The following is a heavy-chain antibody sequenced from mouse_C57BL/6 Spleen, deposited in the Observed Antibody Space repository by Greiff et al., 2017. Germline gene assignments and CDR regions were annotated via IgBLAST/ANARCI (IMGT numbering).Heavy chain of an antibody. J-gene: IGHJ4*01. CDR1: GYTFTSYW. CDR2: IYPSDSET. D-gene: IGHD2-1*01. CDR3: ARHGNPYYYAMDY. Sequence: QVQLKQPGAELVRPGSSVKLSCKASGYTFTSYWMDWVKQRPGQGLEWIGNIYPSDSETHYNQKFKDKATLTVDKSSSTAYMQLSSLTSEDSAVYYCARHGNPYYYAMDYWGQGTSVTVSS. V-gene: IGHV1-61*01.